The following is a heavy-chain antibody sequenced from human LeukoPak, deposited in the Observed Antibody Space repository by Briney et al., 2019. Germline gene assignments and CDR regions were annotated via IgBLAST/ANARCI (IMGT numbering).Heavy chain of an antibody. CDR2: IYVGGST. CDR1: GGSMFSYH. V-gene: IGHV4-4*07. D-gene: IGHD3-22*01. J-gene: IGHJ6*03. CDR3: ARLRFYDSSGYSPGYYMDV. Sequence: PSETLSLTCTVSGGSMFSYHWSWVRQPAGEGLEWIGHIYVGGSTNYSPSLKSRVTMSVDTTKNQFSPKLKSVTAADTAVYYCARLRFYDSSGYSPGYYMDVWGKGTTVTVSS.